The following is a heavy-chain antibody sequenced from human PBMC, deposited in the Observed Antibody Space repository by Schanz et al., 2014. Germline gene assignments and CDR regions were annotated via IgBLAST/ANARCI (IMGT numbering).Heavy chain of an antibody. V-gene: IGHV3-74*01. Sequence: EQLVESGGGAVQPGRSLRLSCAASGFTFSNYAMHWVRQPPGKGLVSVSRISGDGTTTSYADSVKGRFTISRDNAKNTLYLQMYSLRAEDTAVYYCVRDHGSGIHWGQGTVVTVSS. CDR2: ISGDGTTT. J-gene: IGHJ4*02. D-gene: IGHD3-10*01. CDR1: GFTFSNYA. CDR3: VRDHGSGIH.